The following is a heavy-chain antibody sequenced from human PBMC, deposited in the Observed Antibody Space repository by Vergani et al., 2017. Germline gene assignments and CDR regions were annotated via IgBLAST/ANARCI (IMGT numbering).Heavy chain of an antibody. CDR1: GFTFSSYD. Sequence: EVQLVESGGGLVQPGGSLRLSCAASGFTFSSYDMHWVRQATGKGLEWVSAIGTAGDTYYPGSVKGRFTISRENAKNSLYLQMNSLRAGDTAVYYCAKGSVAGYYYYGMDVWGQGTTVTVS. J-gene: IGHJ6*02. CDR3: AKGSVAGYYYYGMDV. V-gene: IGHV3-13*01. CDR2: IGTAGDT. D-gene: IGHD6-19*01.